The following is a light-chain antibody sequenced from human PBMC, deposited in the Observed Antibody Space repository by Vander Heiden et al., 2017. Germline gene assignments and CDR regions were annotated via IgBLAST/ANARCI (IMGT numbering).Light chain of an antibody. CDR3: HQDSSTPWT. Sequence: DIVMTQSPDSLAVSLGERATINCKSSQSVLYSSNNKNYLAWYQQRPGQPPELLIYWASTRESGVPDRFSGSGSGTDFTLTISSLQAEDVAVYYCHQDSSTPWTFVQGTKVEIK. J-gene: IGKJ1*01. V-gene: IGKV4-1*01. CDR1: QSVLYSSNNKNY. CDR2: WAS.